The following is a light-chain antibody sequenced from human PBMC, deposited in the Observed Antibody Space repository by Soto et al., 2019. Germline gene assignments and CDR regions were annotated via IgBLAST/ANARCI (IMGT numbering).Light chain of an antibody. CDR3: LQHNSYPLT. J-gene: IGKJ4*01. Sequence: DIQMTQSPSSLSASVGDRVTITCRASQSISSYLNWYQQKPGKAPKLLIYAASSLQSGVPSRFRGSGFGTEFTLTISSLQPEDFATYYCLQHNSYPLTFGGGTKVDI. CDR1: QSISSY. V-gene: IGKV1-17*01. CDR2: AAS.